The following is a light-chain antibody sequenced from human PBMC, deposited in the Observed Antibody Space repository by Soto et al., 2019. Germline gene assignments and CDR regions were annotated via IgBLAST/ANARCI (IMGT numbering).Light chain of an antibody. CDR2: WAS. Sequence: DIVMTQSPDSLAVSLGERATINCKSSRSVLYSSDNKNYIAWYQQKPGQPTRLLIYWASTRESGVPDRFSGSGSGADFTLIISSLQAEDVAVYYCQQYYSTPLTFGQGTTVESK. CDR1: RSVLYSSDNKNY. CDR3: QQYYSTPLT. J-gene: IGKJ1*01. V-gene: IGKV4-1*01.